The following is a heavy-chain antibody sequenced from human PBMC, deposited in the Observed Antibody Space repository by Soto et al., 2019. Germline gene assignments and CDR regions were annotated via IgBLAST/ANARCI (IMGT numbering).Heavy chain of an antibody. CDR3: ATSQKGYNWNYFDH. CDR2: VFYTGFT. CDR1: GYSISSGSY. J-gene: IGHJ4*02. V-gene: IGHV4-38-2*02. Sequence: SETLSLTCTVSGYSISSGSYWAWLRQSPGKGPEWIGSVFYTGFTSYNPSLESRVSVSVDTSKNQFSLKVSGVSAADTAVYYCATSQKGYNWNYFDHWGQGALVTVSS. D-gene: IGHD1-20*01.